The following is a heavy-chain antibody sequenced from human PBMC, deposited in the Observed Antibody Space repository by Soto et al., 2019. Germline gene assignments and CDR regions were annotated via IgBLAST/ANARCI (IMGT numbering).Heavy chain of an antibody. CDR2: ISAYNGNT. J-gene: IGHJ4*02. CDR3: ARDRGIEVAEDFDY. D-gene: IGHD6-19*01. V-gene: IGHV1-18*01. CDR1: GYTFTSYG. Sequence: ASVKVSCKASGYTFTSYGISWVRQAPGQGLEWMGWISAYNGNTNYAQKLQGRVTMTTDTSTSTAYMELRSLRSDDTAVYYCARDRGIEVAEDFDYWGQGTLVTVSS.